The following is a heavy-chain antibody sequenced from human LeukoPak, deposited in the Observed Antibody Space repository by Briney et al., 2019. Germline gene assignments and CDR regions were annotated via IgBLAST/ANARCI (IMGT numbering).Heavy chain of an antibody. D-gene: IGHD6-13*01. V-gene: IGHV1-3*01. CDR2: INAGNGNT. J-gene: IGHJ6*02. Sequence: ASVKVSCKASGYTFTSYAMHWVRQAPGQRLEWMGWINAGNGNTKYSQKFQGRVTITRDTSASTAYMELSSLRSEDTAVYYCARGAVYSSSWYLVSDYYYYGMDVWGQGTTVTVSS. CDR3: ARGAVYSSSWYLVSDYYYYGMDV. CDR1: GYTFTSYA.